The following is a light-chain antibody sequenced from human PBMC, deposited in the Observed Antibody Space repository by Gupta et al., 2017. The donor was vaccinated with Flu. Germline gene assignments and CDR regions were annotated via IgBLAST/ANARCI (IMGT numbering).Light chain of an antibody. V-gene: IGLV1-51*01. CDR1: SSDIGNNY. CDR3: VTWDSSQSGWV. Sequence: KLTIPRYGGSSDIGNNYVFWYHQHPETAPRLLVYDNNMRHSGNPERFSVTKSATSATFVITGLQTGEEAGYYCVTWDSSQSGWVFGGGTKQNVL. J-gene: IGLJ3*02. CDR2: DNN.